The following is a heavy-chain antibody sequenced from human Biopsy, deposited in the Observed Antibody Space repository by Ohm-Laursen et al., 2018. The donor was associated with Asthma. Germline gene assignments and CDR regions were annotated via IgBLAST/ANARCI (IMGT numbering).Heavy chain of an antibody. J-gene: IGHJ6*02. CDR2: ISVYNGNT. Sequence: GASVTVSCKTSGHTFNSAGITWARQAPGQGLEWMGWISVYNGNTKVAQKLQDRVTMITDTSTSTACMELRSLRSDDTAVYFCARAVDYSHYYGIDVWGQGTTVTVS. D-gene: IGHD3-10*01. CDR3: ARAVDYSHYYGIDV. CDR1: GHTFNSAG. V-gene: IGHV1-18*01.